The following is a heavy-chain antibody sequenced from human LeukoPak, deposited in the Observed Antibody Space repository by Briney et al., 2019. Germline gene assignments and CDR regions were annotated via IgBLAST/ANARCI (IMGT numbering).Heavy chain of an antibody. CDR3: ARGYDFWSGYYRRTLYYYYMDV. CDR2: IYYSGST. D-gene: IGHD3-3*01. J-gene: IGHJ6*03. V-gene: IGHV4-39*07. Sequence: PSETLSLTCTVSGGSISSSSYYWGWIRQPPGKGLEWIGSIYYSGSTYYNPSLKSRVTISVDTSKNQFSLKLSSVTAADTAVYYCARGYDFWSGYYRRTLYYYYMDVWGKGTTVTVSS. CDR1: GGSISSSSYY.